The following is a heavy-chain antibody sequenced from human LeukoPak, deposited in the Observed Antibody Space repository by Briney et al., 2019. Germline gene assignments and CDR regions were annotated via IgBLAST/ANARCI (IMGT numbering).Heavy chain of an antibody. CDR3: ARGRPSPVIRITMVRQDAFDI. D-gene: IGHD3-10*01. Sequence: ASVKVSCKASGYTFTGYYMHWVRQAPGQGLEWMGWINPNSGGTDYAQKFQGSVTMTRDTSISTAYMELSRLRSDDRAVYYCARGRPSPVIRITMVRQDAFDIWGQGTMVTVSS. CDR1: GYTFTGYY. V-gene: IGHV1-2*02. CDR2: INPNSGGT. J-gene: IGHJ3*02.